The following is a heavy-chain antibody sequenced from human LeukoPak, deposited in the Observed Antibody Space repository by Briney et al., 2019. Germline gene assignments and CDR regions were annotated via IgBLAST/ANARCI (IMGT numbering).Heavy chain of an antibody. CDR3: AKDFGRNIGGPGY. J-gene: IGHJ4*02. D-gene: IGHD2-15*01. CDR2: ISGGGGST. V-gene: IGHV3-23*01. CDR1: GFTFSTYT. Sequence: GGSLRLSCAASGFTFSTYTMAWVRQAPGGGLEWVSGISGGGGSTYYADSVKGRFAISRDNSKSTLYLQTNSLRAEDTAVYYCAKDFGRNIGGPGYWGRGTLVTVSS.